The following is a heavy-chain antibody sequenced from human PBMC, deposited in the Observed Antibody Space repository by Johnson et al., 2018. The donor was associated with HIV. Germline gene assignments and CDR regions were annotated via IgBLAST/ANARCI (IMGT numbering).Heavy chain of an antibody. J-gene: IGHJ3*02. CDR3: ARESLTTSDAFDI. CDR2: IDWTGANA. Sequence: VQLVESGGGVERPGESLRLSCVGSGFMFDDYAMSWVRQVPGKGLEWVSGIDWTGANAGYADSVKGRFTISRDNTKNSVYLQMNSPTAEDTAVYYCARESLTTSDAFDIWGQGTMVTVSS. D-gene: IGHD1-1*01. V-gene: IGHV3-20*04. CDR1: GFMFDDYA.